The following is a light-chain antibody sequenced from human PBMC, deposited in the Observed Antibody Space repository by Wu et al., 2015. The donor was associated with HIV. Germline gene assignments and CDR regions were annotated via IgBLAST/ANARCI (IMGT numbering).Light chain of an antibody. V-gene: IGKV1-39*01. CDR3: QQSYSTPPS. CDR1: QSISSY. Sequence: DIQMTQSPSSLSASVGDRVTITCRASQSISSYLNWYQQKPGKAPKLLIYAASSLQSGVPSRFSGSGSGTDFTLTISSLQPEDFATYYCQQSYSTPPSFGRGDQAGD. CDR2: AAS. J-gene: IGKJ2*03.